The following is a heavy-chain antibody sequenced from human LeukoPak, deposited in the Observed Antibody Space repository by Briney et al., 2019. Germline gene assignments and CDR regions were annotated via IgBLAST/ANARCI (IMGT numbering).Heavy chain of an antibody. D-gene: IGHD6-13*01. CDR3: ATPIAAAENYYYYMDV. Sequence: NPSETLSLTCTVSGGSISSYYWSWIRQPPGKGLEWIGEINHSGSTNYNPSLKSRVTISVDTSKDQFSLKLSSVTAADTAVYYCATPIAAAENYYYYMDVWGKGTTVTVSS. J-gene: IGHJ6*03. CDR1: GGSISSYY. CDR2: INHSGST. V-gene: IGHV4-34*01.